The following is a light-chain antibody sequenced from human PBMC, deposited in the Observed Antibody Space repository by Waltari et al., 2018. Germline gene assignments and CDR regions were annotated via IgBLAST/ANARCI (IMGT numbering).Light chain of an antibody. CDR1: QSISNW. CDR3: QQYNNYTPKT. V-gene: IGKV1-5*01. CDR2: KTS. J-gene: IGKJ1*01. Sequence: MQVTQSPSTLSASVGDRVPITCRATQSISNWLAWYQQKPGKAPKLLIYKTSTLESGVPSRFSGSGSGTEFTLTISSLQPDDFATYFCQQYNNYTPKTFGQGTKVDIK.